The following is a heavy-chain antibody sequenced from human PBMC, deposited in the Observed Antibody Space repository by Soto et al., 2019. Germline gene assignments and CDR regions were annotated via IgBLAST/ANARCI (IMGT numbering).Heavy chain of an antibody. CDR2: IYPGDSDT. CDR3: ARTYSSSWYWFDP. CDR1: GYSFTSYW. D-gene: IGHD6-13*01. J-gene: IGHJ5*02. Sequence: GESLKISCKGSGYSFTSYWIGWVRQMPGKGLEWMGIIYPGDSDTRYSPSFQGQVTISADKSISTAYLQWSSLKASDTSMYYCARTYSSSWYWFDPWGQGTLVTVSS. V-gene: IGHV5-51*01.